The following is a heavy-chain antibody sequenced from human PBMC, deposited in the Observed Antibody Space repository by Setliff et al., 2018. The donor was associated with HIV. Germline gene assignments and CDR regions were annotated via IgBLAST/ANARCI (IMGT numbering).Heavy chain of an antibody. CDR1: GASISSSGDHF. CDR2: IRTSGTT. V-gene: IGHV4-61*02. CDR3: ARDLDIVVVVAATEYGMDV. Sequence: SETLSLTCTVSGASISSSGDHFWSWVRQPAGKGLEWIGRIRTSGTTDYNPSLKSRVTISRDTSKNQFSLNLISVTAADTAVYYCARDLDIVVVVAATEYGMDVWGQGTTVTVSS. J-gene: IGHJ6*02. D-gene: IGHD2-15*01.